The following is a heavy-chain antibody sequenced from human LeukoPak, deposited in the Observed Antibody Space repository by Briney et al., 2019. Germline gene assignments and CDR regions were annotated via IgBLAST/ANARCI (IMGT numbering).Heavy chain of an antibody. CDR3: ASISGSWAYYFDY. Sequence: GGSLRLSCAASGFTFSSYSMNWVRQAPGKGLEWVSSISSSSSYIYYADSVKGRFTISRDNAKNSLYLQMNSLRAEDTAVYYCASISGSWAYYFDYWGQGTLVTVSS. V-gene: IGHV3-21*01. CDR2: ISSSSSYI. D-gene: IGHD6-13*01. J-gene: IGHJ4*02. CDR1: GFTFSSYS.